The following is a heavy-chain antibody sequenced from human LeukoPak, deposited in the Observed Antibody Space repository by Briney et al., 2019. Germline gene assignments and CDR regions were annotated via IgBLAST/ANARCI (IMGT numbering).Heavy chain of an antibody. CDR2: IYYSGST. Sequence: SETLSLTCTVSGGSISSSSYYWGWIRQPPGKGLEWIGSIYYSGSTYYNPSLKSRVTISVDTSKNQFSLKLSSVTAADTAVYYCARLKGDIVVVPAAIEWFDPWGQGTLVTVSS. D-gene: IGHD2-2*01. J-gene: IGHJ5*02. CDR1: GGSISSSSYY. CDR3: ARLKGDIVVVPAAIEWFDP. V-gene: IGHV4-39*07.